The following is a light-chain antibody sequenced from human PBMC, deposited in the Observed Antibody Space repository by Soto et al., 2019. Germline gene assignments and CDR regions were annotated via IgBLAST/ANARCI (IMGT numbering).Light chain of an antibody. V-gene: IGKV2-30*01. Sequence: DVVMTQSPLSLPVTLGQPASISCRSSQSLVYSDGVTYLNWFQQRPGQSPRRLIYKVSNRDSGVPDRFSGSGSGTDFTLKISRVEAEDVGVYYCLQATQWPFTFGGGTKVEIK. CDR2: KVS. CDR1: QSLVYSDGVTY. J-gene: IGKJ4*01. CDR3: LQATQWPFT.